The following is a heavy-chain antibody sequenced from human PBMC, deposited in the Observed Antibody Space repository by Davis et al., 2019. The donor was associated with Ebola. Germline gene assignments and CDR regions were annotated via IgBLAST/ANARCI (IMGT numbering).Heavy chain of an antibody. D-gene: IGHD1-26*01. CDR3: ARGRYSESYKTEFDP. J-gene: IGHJ5*02. V-gene: IGHV4-38-2*02. CDR2: VFHGGST. Sequence: PSETLSLTCSVSGYSISSGYYWGWIRQPPGAGLEWIGTVFHGGSTYYNPSLESRVTISVDTSKNQFSLKLSSVTATDTAVYYCARGRYSESYKTEFDPWGQGTLVTVSS. CDR1: GYSISSGYY.